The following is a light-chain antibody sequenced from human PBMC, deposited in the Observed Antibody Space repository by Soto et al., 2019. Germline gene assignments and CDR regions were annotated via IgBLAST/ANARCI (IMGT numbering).Light chain of an antibody. V-gene: IGLV2-14*01. CDR2: EVS. CDR1: SSDVGIYNY. CDR3: SSYTTSSTRV. Sequence: QSALTQPASVSGSPGQSIAISCTGSSSDVGIYNYVSWYQQHPGKVPKLIIYEVSNRPSGVSNRFSGSKSGNPASLTISGLQAEDEADYYCSSYTTSSTRVFGTGTKLTVL. J-gene: IGLJ1*01.